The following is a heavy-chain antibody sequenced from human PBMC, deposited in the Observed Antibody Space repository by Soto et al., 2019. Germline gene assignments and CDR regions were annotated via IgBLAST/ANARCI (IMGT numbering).Heavy chain of an antibody. CDR2: ISSSSFTI. CDR3: ARDAPTREYYFDY. J-gene: IGHJ4*02. CDR1: GFRFSDYS. V-gene: IGHV3-48*01. Sequence: PGGSLRLSCAASGFRFSDYSMNWVRQAPGRGLEWVSYISSSSFTIHYADSVEGRFAISRDNAKNSLYLQMNSLRAEDTAVYYCARDAPTREYYFDYWGQGTLVTVSS.